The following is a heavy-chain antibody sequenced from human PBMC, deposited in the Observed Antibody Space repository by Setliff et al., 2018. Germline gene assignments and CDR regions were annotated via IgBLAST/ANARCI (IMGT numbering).Heavy chain of an antibody. Sequence: ASVKVSCKASGYTFSSYAMNWVRQAPGQGLEWKGWINTYTGKTTYAQKFQGRVTMTTDTSTGTGYMELRRLRSDDTAVYFCARFGGSCSSSSCYASDLWGQGTRVTVSS. CDR2: INTYTGKT. D-gene: IGHD2-2*01. V-gene: IGHV1-18*01. CDR1: GYTFSSYA. J-gene: IGHJ3*01. CDR3: ARFGGSCSSSSCYASDL.